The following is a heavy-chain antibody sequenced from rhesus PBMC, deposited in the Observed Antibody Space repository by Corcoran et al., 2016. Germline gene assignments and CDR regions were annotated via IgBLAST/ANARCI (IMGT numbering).Heavy chain of an antibody. CDR1: GGSISTNY. V-gene: IGHV4-173*01. CDR2: IAGSGGST. J-gene: IGHJ4*01. D-gene: IGHD3-28*01. Sequence: QLQLQESGPGLVKPSETLSPTCASSGGSISTNYWTWIRQLPGKGMGGIGRIAGSGGSTDYNPSLKSRFTISTDTSKNQFSLKLSSVTAADTAVYYCARDRRSGYYTHLSYFDYWGQGVLVTVSS. CDR3: ARDRRSGYYTHLSYFDY.